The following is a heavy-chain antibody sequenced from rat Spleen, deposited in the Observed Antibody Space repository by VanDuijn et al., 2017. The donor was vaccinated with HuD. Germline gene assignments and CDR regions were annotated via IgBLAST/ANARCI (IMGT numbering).Heavy chain of an antibody. D-gene: IGHD1-4*01. CDR1: GFTFSNYY. V-gene: IGHV5-25*01. Sequence: EVRLVESGGLLVQPGRSMKVSCVASGFTFSNYYMAWVRQAPTKGLEWVASISTGGGNTYYRDSVKGRFTISRDNAKSILYLQMNSLRTEDTATYYCARQTRPNYPVDCWGQGVMVTVSS. J-gene: IGHJ2*01. CDR2: ISTGGGNT. CDR3: ARQTRPNYPVDC.